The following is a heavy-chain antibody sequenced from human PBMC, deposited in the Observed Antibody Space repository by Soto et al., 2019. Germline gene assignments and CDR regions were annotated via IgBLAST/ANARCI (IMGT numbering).Heavy chain of an antibody. Sequence: ASVKVSCKASEYSFGDYYLHWLRQAPGQGLEWMGWINLNDGGTNYARKFQGRVTMTSDKSITTVYMELSSLRPEDTAVYYCVKVRLGTYYYFDSWGQGTLVTVSS. J-gene: IGHJ4*02. CDR1: EYSFGDYY. D-gene: IGHD1-26*01. V-gene: IGHV1-2*02. CDR2: INLNDGGT. CDR3: VKVRLGTYYYFDS.